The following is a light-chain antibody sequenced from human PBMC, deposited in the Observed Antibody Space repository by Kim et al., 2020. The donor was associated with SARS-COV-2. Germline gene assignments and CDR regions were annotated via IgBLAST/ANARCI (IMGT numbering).Light chain of an antibody. V-gene: IGLV3-1*01. CDR3: QAWDGTTVA. CDR2: QNT. J-gene: IGLJ2*01. CDR1: NLGNKY. Sequence: SYELTQPPSVSVSPGQTASITCSGDNLGNKYVCWYQQKPGQSPVLVIYQNTKRPSGIPERFSGSNSGNTATLTISGTQAMDESDFYCQAWDGTTVAFGVG.